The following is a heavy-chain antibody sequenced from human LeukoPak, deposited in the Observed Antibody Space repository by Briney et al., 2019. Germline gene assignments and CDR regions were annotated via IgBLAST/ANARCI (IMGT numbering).Heavy chain of an antibody. V-gene: IGHV1-18*01. CDR3: AREPAVAYYFDY. J-gene: IGHJ4*02. Sequence: ASVKVSCKASGYTFTSHGISWVRQAPGQGFEWMGWISAYNGNTNYAQKLQGRVTMTTDTSTSTAYMELRSLRSDDTAVYYCAREPAVAYYFDYWGQGTLVTVSS. D-gene: IGHD6-19*01. CDR2: ISAYNGNT. CDR1: GYTFTSHG.